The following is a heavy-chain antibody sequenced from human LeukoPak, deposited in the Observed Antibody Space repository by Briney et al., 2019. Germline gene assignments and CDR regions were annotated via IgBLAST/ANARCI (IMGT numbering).Heavy chain of an antibody. CDR2: IYFSGST. J-gene: IGHJ4*02. Sequence: SEALSLTCTGSGGSINPYYWSGIRQPPGKGLEGIGYIYFSGSTNYNPSLKSRVTISVDASKNQFSLKLRSVTAADTAVYYCARHGQKYDSSFEYWGEGTLVTVSS. D-gene: IGHD6-13*01. V-gene: IGHV4-59*08. CDR3: ARHGQKYDSSFEY. CDR1: GGSINPYY.